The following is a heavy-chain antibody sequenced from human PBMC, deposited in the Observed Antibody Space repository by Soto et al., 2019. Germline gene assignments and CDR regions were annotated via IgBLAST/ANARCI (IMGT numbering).Heavy chain of an antibody. CDR1: GFTFSRFA. CDR2: LSYDAKSE. Sequence: QVQLLESGGGVVQPGSSLRLSCTGSGFTFSRFALDWVRQAPGKGLERVAVLSYDAKSEHYADSVKGRFTISRDNSKNMLFLHMMSLKIEDTAMYFCARGVPLSGDFDLWGPGTLVSVSS. V-gene: IGHV3-30*04. D-gene: IGHD3-10*01. J-gene: IGHJ4*02. CDR3: ARGVPLSGDFDL.